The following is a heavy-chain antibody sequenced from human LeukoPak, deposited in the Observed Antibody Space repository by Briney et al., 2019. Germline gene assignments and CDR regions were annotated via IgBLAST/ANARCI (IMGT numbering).Heavy chain of an antibody. Sequence: SVNVSCKASGGTFSSYTISWVRQAPGQGHEWMGRIIPILGIANCAQKFQGRVTINADKSTSTAYMELSSLRSEDTAVYYCASERAYCSSTSCPSIWGQGTMVTVSS. CDR1: GGTFSSYT. J-gene: IGHJ3*02. D-gene: IGHD2-2*01. CDR3: ASERAYCSSTSCPSI. V-gene: IGHV1-69*02. CDR2: IIPILGIA.